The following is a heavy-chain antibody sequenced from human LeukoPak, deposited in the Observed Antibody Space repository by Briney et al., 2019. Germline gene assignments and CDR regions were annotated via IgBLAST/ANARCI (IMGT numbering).Heavy chain of an antibody. V-gene: IGHV3-23*01. J-gene: IGHJ4*02. CDR3: AKFDFWSGYYPEY. CDR1: GFTFSSYA. CDR2: ISGSGGST. D-gene: IGHD3-3*01. Sequence: GGSLRLPCAASGFTFSSYAMSWVRQAPGKGLEWVSAISGSGGSTYYADSVKGRFTISRDNSKNTLYLQMNSLRAEGTAVYYCAKFDFWSGYYPEYWGQGTLVTVSS.